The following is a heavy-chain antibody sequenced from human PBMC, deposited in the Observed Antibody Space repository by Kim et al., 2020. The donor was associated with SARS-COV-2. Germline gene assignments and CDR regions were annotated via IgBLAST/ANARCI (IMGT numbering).Heavy chain of an antibody. CDR2: T. V-gene: IGHV4-34*01. J-gene: IGHJ6*02. Sequence: TNPNPSRKSLVTRPGDTSKNQFSLKLSSVTAADTAVYYCARARMGTGMDVWGQGTTVTVSS. D-gene: IGHD1-1*01. CDR3: ARARMGTGMDV.